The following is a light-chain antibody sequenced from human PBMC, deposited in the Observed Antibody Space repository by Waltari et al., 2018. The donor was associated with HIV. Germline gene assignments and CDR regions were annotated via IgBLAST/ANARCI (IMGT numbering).Light chain of an antibody. CDR1: QPINNN. CDR2: GAS. CDR3: QQYNNWPQT. V-gene: IGKV3-15*01. Sequence: ETVMTQSPATLSVSPGERATLSCRASQPINNNLAWYQQKPGQAPQLLIYGASTRAAGVPDRFSGSGSGTEFSLTISSLQSEDLAIYYCQQYNNWPQTFGQGTKVEIK. J-gene: IGKJ2*01.